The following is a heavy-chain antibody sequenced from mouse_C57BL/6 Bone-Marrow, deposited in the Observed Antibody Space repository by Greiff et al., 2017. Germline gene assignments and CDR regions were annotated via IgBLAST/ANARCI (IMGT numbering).Heavy chain of an antibody. CDR1: GFSLTSYG. V-gene: IGHV2-2*01. Sequence: QVQLQQSGPGLVQPSQSLSITCTVSGFSLTSYGVHWVRQSPGKGLEWLGVIWSGGSTDYNAAFISRLSISKDNSKSQVFFKMNSLQADDTAIYYCASPIYYGYDGWYCDVWGTGTTVTVSS. D-gene: IGHD2-2*01. CDR3: ASPIYYGYDGWYCDV. CDR2: IWSGGST. J-gene: IGHJ1*03.